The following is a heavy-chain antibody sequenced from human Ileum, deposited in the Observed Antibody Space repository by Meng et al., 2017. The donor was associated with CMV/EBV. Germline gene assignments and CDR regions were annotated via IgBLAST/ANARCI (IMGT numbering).Heavy chain of an antibody. CDR2: IRSDGTTK. J-gene: IGHJ4*02. V-gene: IGHV3-30*02. CDR3: ANQGDPNYNYYFDF. CDR1: GFTFSSFD. D-gene: IGHD5-24*01. Sequence: GGSLRLSCAASGFTFSSFDMHWVRQAPAKGLEWVAFIRSDGTTKYYADSVKGRFTISRDNSQNTLFLQMGSLRADDTAVYYCANQGDPNYNYYFDFWGRGTLVTVSS.